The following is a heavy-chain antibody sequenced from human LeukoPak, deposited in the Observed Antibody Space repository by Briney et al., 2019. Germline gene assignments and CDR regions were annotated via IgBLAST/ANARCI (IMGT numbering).Heavy chain of an antibody. J-gene: IGHJ5*02. CDR1: GFTFSSYA. Sequence: PGGSLRLSCAASGFTFSSYAMSWVRQAPGKGLEWVSAISGSGGSTYYADSVKGGFTISRDNSKNTLYLQMNSLRAEDTAVYYCAKCKIEVRIVRFDPWGQGTLVTVSS. CDR3: AKCKIEVRIVRFDP. D-gene: IGHD1-26*01. CDR2: ISGSGGST. V-gene: IGHV3-23*01.